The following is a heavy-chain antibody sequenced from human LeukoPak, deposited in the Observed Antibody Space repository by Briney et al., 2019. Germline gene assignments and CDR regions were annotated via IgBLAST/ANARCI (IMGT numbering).Heavy chain of an antibody. CDR3: ARVGVGSGWAFEY. J-gene: IGHJ4*02. CDR2: MSYSGST. Sequence: SETLSLTCTVSGGSISSYYWSWIRQPPGKGLGWIGYMSYSGSTNYNPSLKSRVTISEDTSKNQFSLKQSYVTAADTAVYYCARVGVGSGWAFEYWGQGTLVTVSS. D-gene: IGHD6-19*01. CDR1: GGSISSYY. V-gene: IGHV4-59*01.